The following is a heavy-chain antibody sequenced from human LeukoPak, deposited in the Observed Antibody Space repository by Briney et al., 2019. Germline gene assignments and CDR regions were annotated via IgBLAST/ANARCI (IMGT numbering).Heavy chain of an antibody. V-gene: IGHV3-21*01. J-gene: IGHJ4*02. D-gene: IGHD6-19*01. Sequence: GGSLRLSCAASGFTFSSYSMNWVRQAPGKGLEWVSSISSSSSYIYYADSVKGRFTISRDNAKNSLYLQMNSLRAEDTAVYYCARDRTVGAAVAIDFDYWGQGTLFTVSS. CDR1: GFTFSSYS. CDR3: ARDRTVGAAVAIDFDY. CDR2: ISSSSSYI.